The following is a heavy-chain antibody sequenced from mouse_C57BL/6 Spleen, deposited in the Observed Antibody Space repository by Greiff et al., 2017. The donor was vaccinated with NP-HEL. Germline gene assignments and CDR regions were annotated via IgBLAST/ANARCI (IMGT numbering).Heavy chain of an antibody. J-gene: IGHJ3*01. D-gene: IGHD2-4*01. CDR1: GYAFTNYL. V-gene: IGHV1-54*01. CDR3: ARSVFIYYDYERAWFAY. CDR2: INPGSGGT. Sequence: VQLQQSGAELVRPGTSVKVSCKASGYAFTNYLIEWVKQRPGQGLEWIGVINPGSGGTNYNEKFKGKATLTADKSSSTAYMQLSRLTSEDSAVYCCARSVFIYYDYERAWFAYWGQGTLVTVSA.